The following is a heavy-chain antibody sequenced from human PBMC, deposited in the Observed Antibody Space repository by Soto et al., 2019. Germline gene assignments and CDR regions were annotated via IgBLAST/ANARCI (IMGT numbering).Heavy chain of an antibody. D-gene: IGHD2-21*02. CDR3: TSSWGDHRDFDN. CDR2: IRKKAYSYTT. CDR1: GFTFSDHY. Sequence: EVQLVESGGGLVQPGGSLRLSCLASGFTFSDHYMDWVRQAPGKGLECVGRIRKKAYSYTTEYAASVKDRFTISRDDSRSAVYLQMNSLKIDDTAVYYCTSSWGDHRDFDNWGQGTLVTVSS. V-gene: IGHV3-72*01. J-gene: IGHJ4*02.